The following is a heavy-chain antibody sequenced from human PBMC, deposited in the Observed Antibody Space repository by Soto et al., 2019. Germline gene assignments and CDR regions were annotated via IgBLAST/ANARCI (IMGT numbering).Heavy chain of an antibody. Sequence: ASVKVSCKASGYTFTSYGISWVRQAPGQGLEWMGTVNPSGGHTTYAQHFLGRVTMTRDTSTSTLYMELTSLTSGDTAIYYCARGGHVVVVTAALDYWGQGTLVTVSS. CDR1: GYTFTSYG. D-gene: IGHD2-21*02. V-gene: IGHV1-46*01. CDR3: ARGGHVVVVTAALDY. CDR2: VNPSGGHT. J-gene: IGHJ4*02.